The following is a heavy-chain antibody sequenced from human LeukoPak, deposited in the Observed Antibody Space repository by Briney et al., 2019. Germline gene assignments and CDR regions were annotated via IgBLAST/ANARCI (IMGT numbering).Heavy chain of an antibody. J-gene: IGHJ4*02. Sequence: PGGSLRLSCAASGFTFSSYAMSWVRQAPGKGLEWVSAISGSGGSTYYADSVKGRFTISRDNSKNTLYLQMNSLRAEDTAVYYCAKGIWAGDSSGYYYVGYFDYWGQGTLVTVSS. CDR3: AKGIWAGDSSGYYYVGYFDY. CDR1: GFTFSSYA. V-gene: IGHV3-23*01. D-gene: IGHD3-22*01. CDR2: ISGSGGST.